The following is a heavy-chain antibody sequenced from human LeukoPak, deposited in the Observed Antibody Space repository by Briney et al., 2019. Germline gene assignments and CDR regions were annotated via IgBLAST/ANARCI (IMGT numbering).Heavy chain of an antibody. J-gene: IGHJ4*02. CDR1: GFTFSSYA. V-gene: IGHV3-23*01. CDR2: ISGSGGST. D-gene: IGHD3-10*01. Sequence: GGSLRLSCAASGFTFSSYAMSWVRQAPGKGPEWVSAISGSGGSTYYADSVKGRFTISRDNSKNTLFLQMNSLRAEDTAVYYCARSALGFFDYWGQGTLVTVSS. CDR3: ARSALGFFDY.